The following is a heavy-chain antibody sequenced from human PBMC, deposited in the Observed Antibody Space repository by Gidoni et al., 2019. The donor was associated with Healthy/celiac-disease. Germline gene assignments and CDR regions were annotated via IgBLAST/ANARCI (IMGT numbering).Heavy chain of an antibody. CDR1: GFTFSSYG. CDR2: IWYDGSNK. D-gene: IGHD1-26*01. CDR3: ARDLLGSFDY. V-gene: IGHV3-33*01. Sequence: QVQLVESGGGVVQPGRSLRLSCEASGFTFSSYGMHWVRQAPGKGLEWVAVIWYDGSNKYYADSVKGRFTISRDNSKNTLYLRMNSLGAEDTAVYYCARDLLGSFDYWGQGTLVTVSS. J-gene: IGHJ4*02.